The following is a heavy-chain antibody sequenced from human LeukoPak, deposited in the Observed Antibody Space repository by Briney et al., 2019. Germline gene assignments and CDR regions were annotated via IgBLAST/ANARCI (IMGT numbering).Heavy chain of an antibody. CDR3: ARRGSGSGSYSRYGMDV. J-gene: IGHJ6*02. CDR1: GGSISSGSYY. CDR2: IYTSGST. D-gene: IGHD3-10*01. Sequence: SETLSLTCTVSGGSISSGSYYWSWIRQPAGKGLEWIGRIYTSGSTNYNPSLKSRVTILVDTSKNQFSLKLSSVTAADTAVYYCARRGSGSGSYSRYGMDVWGQGTTVTVSS. V-gene: IGHV4-61*02.